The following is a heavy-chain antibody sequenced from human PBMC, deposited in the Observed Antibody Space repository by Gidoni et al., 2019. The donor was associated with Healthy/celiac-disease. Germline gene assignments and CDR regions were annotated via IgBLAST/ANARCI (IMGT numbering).Heavy chain of an antibody. J-gene: IGHJ5*02. CDR3: ARDSEWELLYWFDP. D-gene: IGHD1-26*01. V-gene: IGHV3-30-3*01. CDR1: GFTFSSYA. Sequence: QVQLVESGGGVVQPGRSLRLSCAASGFTFSSYAMHWVRQAPGKGLEWGAVISYDGSNKYYADSVKGRFTISRDNSKNTLYLQMNSLRAEDTAVYYCARDSEWELLYWFDPWGQGTLVTVSS. CDR2: ISYDGSNK.